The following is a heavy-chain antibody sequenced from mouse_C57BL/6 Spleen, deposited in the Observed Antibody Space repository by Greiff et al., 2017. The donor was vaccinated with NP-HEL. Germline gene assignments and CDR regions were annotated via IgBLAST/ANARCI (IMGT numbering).Heavy chain of an antibody. CDR2: ISDGGSYT. CDR3: ARGEVTTVDY. CDR1: GFTFSSYA. Sequence: EVKLVESGGGLVKPGGSLKLSCAASGFTFSSYAMSWVRQTPEKRLEWVATISDGGSYTYYPDNVKGRFTISRDNAKNNLYLQMSHLKSEDTAMYYCARGEVTTVDYWGQGTTLTVSS. V-gene: IGHV5-4*03. D-gene: IGHD2-2*01. J-gene: IGHJ2*01.